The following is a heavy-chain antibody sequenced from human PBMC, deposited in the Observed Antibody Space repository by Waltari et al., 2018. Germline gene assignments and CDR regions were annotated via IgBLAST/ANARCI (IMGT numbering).Heavy chain of an antibody. CDR2: IIPIFGTA. CDR1: GGTFSSSA. V-gene: IGHV1-69*13. CDR3: ARGDYYGSGSYYRDAFDI. J-gene: IGHJ3*02. D-gene: IGHD3-10*01. Sequence: QVQLVQSGAEVKKPGSSVKVSCKASGGTFSSSAIRWVRQAPGQGLEWMGGIIPIFGTANYAQKFQGRVTITADESTSTAYMELSSLRSEDTAVYYCARGDYYGSGSYYRDAFDIWGQGTMVTVSS.